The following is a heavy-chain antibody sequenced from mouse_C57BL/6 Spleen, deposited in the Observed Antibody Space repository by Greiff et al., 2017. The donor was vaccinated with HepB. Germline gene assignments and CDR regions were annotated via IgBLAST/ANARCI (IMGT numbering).Heavy chain of an antibody. D-gene: IGHD3-1*01. CDR3: ARPGLRDVGWFAY. CDR1: GYTFTDYN. V-gene: IGHV1-18*01. Sequence: EVQLQQSGPELVKPGASVKIPCKASGYTFTDYNMDWVKQSHGKSLEWIGDINPNNGGTIYNQKFKGKDTLTVDKSSSTAYMELGSLTSEDTAVYYGARPGLRDVGWFAYWGQGTLVTVSA. J-gene: IGHJ3*01. CDR2: INPNNGGT.